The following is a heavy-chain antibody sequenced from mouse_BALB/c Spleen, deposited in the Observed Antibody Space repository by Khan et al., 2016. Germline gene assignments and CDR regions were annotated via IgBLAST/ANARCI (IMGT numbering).Heavy chain of an antibody. Sequence: EVELVESGPDLVKPSQSLSLTCTVTGYSITSGYSWHWIRQFPGNKLEWMGYIHYSGNTNYNPSLKSRISITRDTSKNQFFLQLNSVTTEDTATYYCARRIYGSTYEKDYAMDYWGQGTSVTVSS. J-gene: IGHJ4*01. V-gene: IGHV3-1*02. CDR1: GYSITSGYS. D-gene: IGHD1-1*01. CDR2: IHYSGNT. CDR3: ARRIYGSTYEKDYAMDY.